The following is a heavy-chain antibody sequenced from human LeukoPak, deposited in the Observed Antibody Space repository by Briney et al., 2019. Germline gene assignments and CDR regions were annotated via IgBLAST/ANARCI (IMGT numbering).Heavy chain of an antibody. CDR1: GGTFSSFA. CDR3: ARATGCAWEYFDY. CDR2: VIPIPGTV. V-gene: IGHV1-69*13. D-gene: IGHD1-26*01. J-gene: IGHJ4*02. Sequence: ASVKVSCKASGGTFSSFAINWVRQAPGQGLEWVGGVIPIPGTVNYAQKFQGRVTITADESTSTAYMELSSLRSEDTAVYYCARATGCAWEYFDYWGQGTLVTVSS.